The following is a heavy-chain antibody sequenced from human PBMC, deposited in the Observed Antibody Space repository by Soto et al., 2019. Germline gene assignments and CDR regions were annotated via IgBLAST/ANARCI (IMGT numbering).Heavy chain of an antibody. CDR2: TSYDGSTK. V-gene: IGHV3-30-3*01. J-gene: IGHJ4*02. CDR3: ARNYGSALDY. Sequence: QVQLVESGGGVVQPGRSLRLSCAASGFSFTSYDIYWVRQAPGKGLEWVAVTSYDGSTKYYADSVKGRFTISRDNSKDTLYLEMTSRRPEDTAVYYCARNYGSALDYWGQGTPVTVAS. CDR1: GFSFTSYD. D-gene: IGHD3-10*01.